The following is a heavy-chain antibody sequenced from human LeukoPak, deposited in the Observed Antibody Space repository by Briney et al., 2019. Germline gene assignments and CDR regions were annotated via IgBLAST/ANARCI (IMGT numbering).Heavy chain of an antibody. Sequence: GGSLRLSCAASGFTFSSYSMYWVRQAPGKGLEWVSFISRGSNYIYYIDSVKGRFTISRDNAKNSLYLQMNSLRVEDTAIYYCARVGCSGGTCYDYWGQGTLVTVSS. J-gene: IGHJ4*02. CDR3: ARVGCSGGTCYDY. D-gene: IGHD2-15*01. V-gene: IGHV3-21*01. CDR1: GFTFSSYS. CDR2: ISRGSNYI.